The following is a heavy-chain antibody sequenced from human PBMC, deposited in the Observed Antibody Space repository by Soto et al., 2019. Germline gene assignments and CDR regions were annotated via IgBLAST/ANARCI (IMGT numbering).Heavy chain of an antibody. V-gene: IGHV1-18*01. CDR2: IRAYNIDT. CDR1: GYRFETYA. Sequence: ASVEVCCKXSGYRFETYAMSWVRQAPGQGLEWMGWIRAYNIDTYYAQKFQDRVTMTTDTSTGTAYMELRSLRSDDTAVYYCARGHGVIIGAMDVWGQGTTVTVSS. CDR3: ARGHGVIIGAMDV. J-gene: IGHJ6*02. D-gene: IGHD3-3*01.